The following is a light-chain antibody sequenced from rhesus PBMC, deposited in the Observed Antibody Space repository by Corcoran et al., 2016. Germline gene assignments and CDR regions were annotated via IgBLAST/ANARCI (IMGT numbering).Light chain of an antibody. J-gene: IGKJ1*01. Sequence: DIQMTQSPSALSASVGDRVTISCRASQNIYSHLAWYQQNPGKAPKLLIYAASTLQTGIPSRFSGSESGTDFTLTISSLQPEESAAYYCQQYYDNPRTFGQGTKGEIK. V-gene: IGKV1S12*01. CDR2: AAS. CDR1: QNIYSH. CDR3: QQYYDNPRT.